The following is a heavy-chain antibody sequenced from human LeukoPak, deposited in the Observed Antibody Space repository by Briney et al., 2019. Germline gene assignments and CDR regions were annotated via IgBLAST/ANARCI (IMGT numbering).Heavy chain of an antibody. D-gene: IGHD3-3*01. CDR2: FDPEDGET. J-gene: IGHJ6*02. V-gene: IGHV1-24*01. CDR1: GDTLTEFA. Sequence: ASVKVSCKVSGDTLTEFAMHWVRQAPGKGLEWMGGFDPEDGETIYAQKFLGRVIMSEDTSTDTAYMELSSLRSEDTAVYYCAADRFSIFGVVITPKNYYGMDVWGQGTTVTVSS. CDR3: AADRFSIFGVVITPKNYYGMDV.